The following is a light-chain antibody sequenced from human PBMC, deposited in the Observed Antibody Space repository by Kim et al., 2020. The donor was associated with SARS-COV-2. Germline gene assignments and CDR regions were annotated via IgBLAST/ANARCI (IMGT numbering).Light chain of an antibody. J-gene: IGLJ2*01. V-gene: IGLV2-14*01. CDR1: SSDVGGYNY. Sequence: QSALTQPASVSGSPGQSITISCTGTSSDVGGYNYVSWYQQHPGKAPKLMIYDVSKRPSGVSNRFSGSKSGNTASLTISGLQAEDAADYYCSSYTSSSTSFGGGTQLTVL. CDR2: DVS. CDR3: SSYTSSSTS.